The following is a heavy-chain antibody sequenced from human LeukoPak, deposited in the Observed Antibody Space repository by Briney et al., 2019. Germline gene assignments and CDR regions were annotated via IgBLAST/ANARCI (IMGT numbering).Heavy chain of an antibody. CDR2: ISSSSAHI. V-gene: IGHV3-21*01. Sequence: GGSLRLSCAASGISFNTYGMSWVRQAPGKGLEWVSSISSSSAHIFYADSVKGRFSISRDNAKNSLYLQMNSLRVEDTAVYYCTSRYCTTTNCYSFDNWGQGTMVTVSS. CDR1: GISFNTYG. D-gene: IGHD2-2*01. CDR3: TSRYCTTTNCYSFDN. J-gene: IGHJ3*02.